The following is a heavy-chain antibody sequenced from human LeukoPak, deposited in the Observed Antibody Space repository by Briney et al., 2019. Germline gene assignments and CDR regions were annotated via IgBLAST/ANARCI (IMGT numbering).Heavy chain of an antibody. D-gene: IGHD3-3*01. Sequence: ASVKVSCKASGYTFTSYGISWVRQAPGQGLEWMGWISAYNGNTNYAQKLQGRVTMTTDTSTSTAYMELRSLRSGDTAVYYCARGGPYDFWSGPYYFDYWGQGTLVTVSS. CDR2: ISAYNGNT. CDR3: ARGGPYDFWSGPYYFDY. CDR1: GYTFTSYG. J-gene: IGHJ4*02. V-gene: IGHV1-18*01.